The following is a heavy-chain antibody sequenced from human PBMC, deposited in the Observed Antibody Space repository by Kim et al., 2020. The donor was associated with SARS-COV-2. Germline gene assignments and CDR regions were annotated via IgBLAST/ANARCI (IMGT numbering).Heavy chain of an antibody. CDR2: TA. V-gene: IGHV1-69*01. Sequence: TANYAQKFQGRVTITADESTSTAYMELSSLRSEDTAVYYCATYYGSEYCYWGQGTLVTVSS. D-gene: IGHD3-10*01. CDR3: ATYYGSEYCY. J-gene: IGHJ4*02.